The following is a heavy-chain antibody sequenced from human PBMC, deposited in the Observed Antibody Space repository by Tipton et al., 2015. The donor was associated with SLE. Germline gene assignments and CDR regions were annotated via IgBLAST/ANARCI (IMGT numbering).Heavy chain of an antibody. Sequence: TLSLTCSVSGGAISSYYWSWIRQPPGKGLEWIGYIYYGGHTKYNPSHVSRAAISVDTSKNQFSLNLSSVTAADTAVYYCARSVGTWGSQYFDLWGRGTLVTVSS. CDR2: IYYGGHT. CDR3: ARSVGTWGSQYFDL. V-gene: IGHV4-59*12. CDR1: GGAISSYY. J-gene: IGHJ2*01. D-gene: IGHD7-27*01.